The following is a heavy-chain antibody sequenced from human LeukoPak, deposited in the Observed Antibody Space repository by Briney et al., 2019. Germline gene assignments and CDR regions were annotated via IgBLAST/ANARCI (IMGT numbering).Heavy chain of an antibody. Sequence: SETLSLTCTVSGGSINTYFWTWLRQPAGKGLQWIGRIYLSGSTNYSPSLKSRLTMSVDTSNNQFSLKLSSVTAADTAVYYCARDRYGGIIDSWGQGTLVSVSS. CDR3: ARDRYGGIIDS. V-gene: IGHV4-4*07. CDR1: GGSINTYF. J-gene: IGHJ4*02. D-gene: IGHD1-1*01. CDR2: IYLSGST.